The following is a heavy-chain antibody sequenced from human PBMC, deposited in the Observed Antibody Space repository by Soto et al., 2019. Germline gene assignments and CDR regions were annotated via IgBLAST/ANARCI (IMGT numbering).Heavy chain of an antibody. CDR1: GFTFDDYA. CDR3: AKSIAVAKNYYFDY. CDR2: ISWNSGSI. Sequence: GGSLRLSCAASGFTFDDYAMHWVRQAPGKGLEWVSGISWNSGSIGYADSVKGRFTISRDNAKNSLYLQMNSLRAEDTALYYCAKSIAVAKNYYFDYWGQGTLVTVSS. D-gene: IGHD6-19*01. J-gene: IGHJ4*02. V-gene: IGHV3-9*01.